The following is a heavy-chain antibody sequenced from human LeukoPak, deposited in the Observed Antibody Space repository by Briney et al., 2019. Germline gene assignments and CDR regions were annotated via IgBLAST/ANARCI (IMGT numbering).Heavy chain of an antibody. CDR2: MNSDGSAT. CDR3: AKGPNYFDS. CDR1: GFSFSNYW. Sequence: GGSLRLSCAASGFSFSNYWMHWVRQAPGKGLVWVTRMNSDGSATYYADSVQGRFTISRDNAKNTLYLQMNSLRAGDTAMYFCAKGPNYFDSWGQGTLVTVSS. V-gene: IGHV3-74*01. J-gene: IGHJ4*02.